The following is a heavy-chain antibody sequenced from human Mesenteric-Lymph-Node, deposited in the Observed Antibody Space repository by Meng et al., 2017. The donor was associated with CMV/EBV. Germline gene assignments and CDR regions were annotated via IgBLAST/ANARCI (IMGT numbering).Heavy chain of an antibody. CDR1: GGSISSYY. CDR2: IYYSGST. J-gene: IGHJ4*02. D-gene: IGHD6-13*01. V-gene: IGHV4-59*01. CDR3: ASIPAGGVDSSSWYYFDY. Sequence: SETLSLTCTVSGGSISSYYWSWIRQPPGKGLEWIGYIYYSGSTNYNPSLKSRVTISVDTSKNQFSLKLSSVTAADTAVYYCASIPAGGVDSSSWYYFDYWGQGSLVTVSS.